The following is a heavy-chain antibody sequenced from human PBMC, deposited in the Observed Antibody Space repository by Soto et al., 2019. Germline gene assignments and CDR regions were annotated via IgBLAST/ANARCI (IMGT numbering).Heavy chain of an antibody. D-gene: IGHD2-2*01. V-gene: IGHV3-23*01. J-gene: IGHJ4*02. CDR1: GFTFSSYA. CDR2: ISGSGGST. CDR3: AKSRSGYCSSTSCCKDY. Sequence: GSLRLSCAASGFTFSSYAMSWVRQAPGKGLEWVSAISGSGGSTYYADSVKGRFTISRDNSKNTLYLQMNSLRAEDTAVYYCAKSRSGYCSSTSCCKDYWGQGILVTVSS.